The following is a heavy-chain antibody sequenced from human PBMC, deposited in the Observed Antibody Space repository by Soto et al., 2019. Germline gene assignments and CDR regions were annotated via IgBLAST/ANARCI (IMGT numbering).Heavy chain of an antibody. D-gene: IGHD4-17*01. CDR1: GFTFSGSA. CDR2: IRSKANSYAT. CDR3: TSRDYGVYDYFDY. J-gene: IGHJ4*02. V-gene: IGHV3-73*02. Sequence: EVQLVESGGGLVQPGGSLKLSCAASGFTFSGSAMHWVRQASGKGLEWVGRIRSKANSYATAYAASVKGRFTISRDDSKNTAYLQMNSLKTEDTAVYYCTSRDYGVYDYFDYWGQGTLVTVSS.